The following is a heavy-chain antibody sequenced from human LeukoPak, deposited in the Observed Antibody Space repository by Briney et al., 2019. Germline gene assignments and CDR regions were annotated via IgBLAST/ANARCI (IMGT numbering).Heavy chain of an antibody. V-gene: IGHV4-59*08. Sequence: SETLSLTCTVSGGSISSYYWSWLRQPPGKGLEWSGYIYYSGSTNYNPSLTMRVTISVDTSKNQFSLKLRSVTAAATAVYYCARHNYGGNSDHFYYGMDVSGQGTTVTVS. D-gene: IGHD4-23*01. CDR1: GGSISSYY. J-gene: IGHJ6*02. CDR2: IYYSGST. CDR3: ARHNYGGNSDHFYYGMDV.